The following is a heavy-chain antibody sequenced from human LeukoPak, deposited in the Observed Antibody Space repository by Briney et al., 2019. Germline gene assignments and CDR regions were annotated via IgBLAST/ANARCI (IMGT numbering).Heavy chain of an antibody. CDR3: ARDHYYASGSPSFGY. V-gene: IGHV1-2*02. CDR2: INPNSGVT. CDR1: GFTFTGYY. D-gene: IGHD3-10*01. Sequence: ASVKVSCKASGFTFTGYYIHWVRQAPGQGLEWMGRINPNSGVTDYAQKFQGRVTMTGDTSISTAYMELTRLRSDDAAVFYCARDHYYASGSPSFGYWGQGTPVTVSS. J-gene: IGHJ4*02.